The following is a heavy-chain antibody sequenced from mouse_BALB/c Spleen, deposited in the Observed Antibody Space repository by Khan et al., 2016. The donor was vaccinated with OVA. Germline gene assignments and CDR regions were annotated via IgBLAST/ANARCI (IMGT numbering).Heavy chain of an antibody. CDR3: ARGLRRYYYAMDY. CDR2: INPDSSTI. V-gene: IGHV4-1*02. D-gene: IGHD2-2*01. CDR1: GFDFSRYW. Sequence: EVQLQESGGGLVQPGGSLKLSCAASGFDFSRYWMSWVRQAPGKGLEWIGEINPDSSTINYTPSLKDKFIISTDNAKNTLYLQMSKVRSEDTALYYCARGLRRYYYAMDYWGQGTSVTVSS. J-gene: IGHJ4*01.